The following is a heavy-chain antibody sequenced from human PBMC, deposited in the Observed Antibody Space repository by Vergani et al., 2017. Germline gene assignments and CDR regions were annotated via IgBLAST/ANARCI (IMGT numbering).Heavy chain of an antibody. V-gene: IGHV1-18*01. CDR1: GYTFTKFG. CDR2: ISAYNANT. D-gene: IGHD2-15*01. Sequence: QVQLVQSGAEVKKPGASVKVSCKASGYTFTKFGITWVRQAPGQGLQWMGWISAYNANTNFAQKLQGRVFMTTDTSTRTAYMELRSLRSDDTAVYYCARSRPYCTSGSCPAIWGQGTLVTVSS. CDR3: ARSRPYCTSGSCPAI. J-gene: IGHJ4*02.